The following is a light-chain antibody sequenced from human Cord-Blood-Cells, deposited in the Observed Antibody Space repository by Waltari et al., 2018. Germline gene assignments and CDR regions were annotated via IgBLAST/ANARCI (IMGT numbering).Light chain of an antibody. CDR2: GAS. CDR1: PSVSSSY. J-gene: IGKJ4*01. CDR3: QQDYNLPLT. Sequence: EIVMTQSPATLSLSPGERATLSCRASPSVSSSYLSWYQHKPGQAPWLLLYGASTRATGIPARFSGSWSGTAFTLTIRSLQPEDFAVYYWQQDYNLPLTFGGVTKVEIK. V-gene: IGKV3D-7*01.